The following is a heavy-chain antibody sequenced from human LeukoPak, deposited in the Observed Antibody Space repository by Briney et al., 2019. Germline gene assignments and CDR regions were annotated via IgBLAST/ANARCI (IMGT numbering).Heavy chain of an antibody. CDR3: ARDPLQMATITRTFDY. V-gene: IGHV3-30*04. J-gene: IGHJ4*02. Sequence: PGGSLRLSCAASRFTFSSYAIHWVRQAPGKGLEWVAVISYDGSNKYYADSVKGRFTIFRDNSKNTVYLQMNSLRAEDTAVYYCARDPLQMATITRTFDYWGQGTLVTVSS. CDR1: RFTFSSYA. CDR2: ISYDGSNK. D-gene: IGHD5-24*01.